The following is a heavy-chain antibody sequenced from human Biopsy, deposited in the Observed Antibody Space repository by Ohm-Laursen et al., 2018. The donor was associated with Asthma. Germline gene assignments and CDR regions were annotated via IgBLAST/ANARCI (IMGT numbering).Heavy chain of an antibody. J-gene: IGHJ6*01. Sequence: TLSLTWAVSGGYIDSHDWSWCWIRQSPGKGLQWLGYAHFSGSTHYNPSLERRVRMSVDTSKSQVSLSLRSVSAADTAVYFCARVLRYGDIFFGMDVRGQGTTVTVSS. CDR1: GGYIDSHDWS. D-gene: IGHD4-17*01. V-gene: IGHV4-30-4*08. CDR2: AHFSGST. CDR3: ARVLRYGDIFFGMDV.